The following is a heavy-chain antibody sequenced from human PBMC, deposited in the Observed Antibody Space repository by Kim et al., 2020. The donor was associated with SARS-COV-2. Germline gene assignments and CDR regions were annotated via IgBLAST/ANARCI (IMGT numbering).Heavy chain of an antibody. Sequence: ASVKVSCKASGYTFTRYHIHWVRQAPGQGLEWMGTINPSGGATTSAQNLQGRVSLTRDTSTSTVYMELSSLTSEDTAVYYCARALGEGGGVLRGVSDFWGQGTLVAVSS. J-gene: IGHJ4*02. CDR2: INPSGGAT. D-gene: IGHD3-10*01. CDR3: ARALGEGGGVLRGVSDF. V-gene: IGHV1-46*04. CDR1: GYTFTRYH.